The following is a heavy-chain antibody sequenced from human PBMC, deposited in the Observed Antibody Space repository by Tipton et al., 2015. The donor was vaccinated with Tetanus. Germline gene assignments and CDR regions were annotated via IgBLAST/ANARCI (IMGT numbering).Heavy chain of an antibody. CDR3: AILPKHLLSPRGAP. Sequence: TLSLTCTVSGGSINSVNYYWSWIRQPPGKGLEWIGYVFNSGSTKYNPSLKSRVTISVDTSKNQFSLNMSSVTAADTAVYYCAILPKHLLSPRGAPWGQGILVTVSS. CDR2: VFNSGST. D-gene: IGHD2-21*01. CDR1: GGSINSVNYY. J-gene: IGHJ5*02. V-gene: IGHV4-61*01.